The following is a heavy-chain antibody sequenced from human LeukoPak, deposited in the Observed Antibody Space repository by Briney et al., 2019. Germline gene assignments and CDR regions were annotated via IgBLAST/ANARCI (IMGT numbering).Heavy chain of an antibody. J-gene: IGHJ4*02. D-gene: IGHD3-3*01. CDR3: AKDRGFLEWLPDY. CDR1: GFTFSSYG. CDR2: IRYDGSNK. V-gene: IGHV3-30*02. Sequence: GGSLRLSCAASGFTFSSYGMHWVRQAPGKGLEWVAFIRYDGSNKYYADSVKGRFTISRDNSKSTLYLQMNSLRAEDTAVYYCAKDRGFLEWLPDYWGQGTLVTVSS.